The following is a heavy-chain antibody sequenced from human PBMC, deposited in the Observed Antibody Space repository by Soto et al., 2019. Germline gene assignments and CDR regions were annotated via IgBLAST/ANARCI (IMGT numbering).Heavy chain of an antibody. J-gene: IGHJ3*02. Sequence: SATLSLTCTLSRGSISSGGYYWNWLRQHPGKGLEWIGYIYYSGSTYYNPSLKSRVTISVDTSKNQFSLKLSSVTAADTAVYYCARDYDILTGHHPSAFDIWGQGTMVT. D-gene: IGHD3-9*01. V-gene: IGHV4-31*03. CDR2: IYYSGST. CDR3: ARDYDILTGHHPSAFDI. CDR1: RGSISSGGYY.